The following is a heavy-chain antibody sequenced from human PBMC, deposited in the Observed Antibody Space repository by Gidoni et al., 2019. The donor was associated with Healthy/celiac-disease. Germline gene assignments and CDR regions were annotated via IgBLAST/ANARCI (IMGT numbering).Heavy chain of an antibody. V-gene: IGHV3-33*01. J-gene: IGHJ4*02. CDR1: GFTFSSPG. Sequence: QVQLVASGGGLVQPGRSLRLSCAASGFTFSSPGLHWVRQAPGKGLAWVAVIWYNKSNKYYADSVKGRFTISRDNSKNTLYLQMNSLRAEDTAVYYGARGGSYFDLDYWGQGTLVTVSS. CDR3: ARGGSYFDLDY. CDR2: IWYNKSNK. D-gene: IGHD1-26*01.